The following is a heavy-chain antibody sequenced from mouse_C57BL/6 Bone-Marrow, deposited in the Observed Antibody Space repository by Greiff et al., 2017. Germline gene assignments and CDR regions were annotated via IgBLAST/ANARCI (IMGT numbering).Heavy chain of an antibody. CDR1: GFTFSSYA. D-gene: IGHD2-3*01. J-gene: IGHJ2*01. V-gene: IGHV5-4*01. Sequence: EVKLVESGGGLVKPGGSLKLSCAASGFTFSSYAMSWVRQTPEKRLEWVATISDGGSYTYYPDNVKGRFTISRDNAKNNLYLQMSHLKSEDTAMYYCARDPIPHDGYYYYWGQGTTLTVSS. CDR2: ISDGGSYT. CDR3: ARDPIPHDGYYYY.